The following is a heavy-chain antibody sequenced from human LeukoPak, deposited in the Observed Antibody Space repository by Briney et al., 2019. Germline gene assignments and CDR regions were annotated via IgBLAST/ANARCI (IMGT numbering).Heavy chain of an antibody. D-gene: IGHD5-24*01. CDR3: ARGDGYNFWDD. Sequence: PGGSLRLSCAASGFTVSSNYMSWVRQAPGKRLEWVSVFYKGGSTYYADSVQGRFTISRDNSKNTVYLQMNSLRAEDTALYYCARGDGYNFWDDWGQGTLVTVSS. J-gene: IGHJ4*02. CDR1: GFTVSSNY. CDR2: FYKGGST. V-gene: IGHV3-53*01.